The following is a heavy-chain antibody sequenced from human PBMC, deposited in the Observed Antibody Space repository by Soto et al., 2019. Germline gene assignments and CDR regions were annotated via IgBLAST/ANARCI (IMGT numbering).Heavy chain of an antibody. CDR1: GFSFSGYS. CDR3: ARDKVRSSNWFDP. CDR2: ISSSSTFI. V-gene: IGHV3-21*01. J-gene: IGHJ5*02. Sequence: EVQLVESGGGLVKPGGSLRLSCAASGFSFSGYSIHWVRQAPGKGLEWVSSISSSSTFINYADSVKGRFTISRDNAKNSLYLQMNSLRAEDTAVYYCARDKVRSSNWFDPWGQGTLVTVSS.